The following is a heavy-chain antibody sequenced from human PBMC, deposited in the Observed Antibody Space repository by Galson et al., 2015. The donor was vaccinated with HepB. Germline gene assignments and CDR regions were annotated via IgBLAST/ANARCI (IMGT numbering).Heavy chain of an antibody. D-gene: IGHD6-13*01. CDR2: IWYDGSNK. Sequence: SLRLSCAASGFTFSSYGMHWVRQAPGKGLEWVAVIWYDGSNKYYADSVKGRFTISRDNSKNTLYLQMNSLRAEDTAVYYCARDLRPDSSSLANPFQHWGQGTLVTVSS. V-gene: IGHV3-33*01. CDR1: GFTFSSYG. J-gene: IGHJ1*01. CDR3: ARDLRPDSSSLANPFQH.